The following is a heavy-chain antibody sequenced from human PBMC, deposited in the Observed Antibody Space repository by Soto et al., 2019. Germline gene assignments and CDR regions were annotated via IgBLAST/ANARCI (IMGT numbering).Heavy chain of an antibody. J-gene: IGHJ4*02. CDR1: GGSISSGGYY. V-gene: IGHV4-31*03. CDR2: IYYSGST. Sequence: QVQLQESGPGLVKPLQTLSLTCTVSGGSISSGGYYWSWIRQHPGKGLEWIGYIYYSGSTYYNPSLKSRVTISVDTSKNQFCLKLSSVTAADTAVYYCAREGVLLWFGELGFFDYWGQGTLVTVSS. CDR3: AREGVLLWFGELGFFDY. D-gene: IGHD3-10*01.